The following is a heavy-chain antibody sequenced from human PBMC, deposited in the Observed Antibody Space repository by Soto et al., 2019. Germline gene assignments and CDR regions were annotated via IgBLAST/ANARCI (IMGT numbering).Heavy chain of an antibody. J-gene: IGHJ6*02. V-gene: IGHV1-3*01. CDR3: AREWAEITVFGLLKPSFGLDA. CDR1: GYTFKSYA. Sequence: ASVKVTCKGSGYTFKSYAMHWVRQASGHRLEWMGWINSGNGKTKDSQKFQDRVTITSDTSAKTANMEMRSLGSEDTAVYYCAREWAEITVFGLLKPSFGLDAWGQGTRVTVSS. D-gene: IGHD3-3*01. CDR2: INSGNGKT.